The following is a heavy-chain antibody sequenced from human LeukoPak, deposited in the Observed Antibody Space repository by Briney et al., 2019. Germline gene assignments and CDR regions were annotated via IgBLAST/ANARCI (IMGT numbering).Heavy chain of an antibody. J-gene: IGHJ4*02. CDR1: GFPFSSYA. V-gene: IGHV3-23*01. Sequence: GGSLRLSCAASGFPFSSYAINWVRQAPGKGLVWVSEISGSGDNTYYADSVKGRFTISRDNSKNTLYLQMNSLRAEDTAVYYCAKVGQPWSIWSYFDYWGQGTLVTVSS. CDR2: ISGSGDNT. D-gene: IGHD3-3*01. CDR3: AKVGQPWSIWSYFDY.